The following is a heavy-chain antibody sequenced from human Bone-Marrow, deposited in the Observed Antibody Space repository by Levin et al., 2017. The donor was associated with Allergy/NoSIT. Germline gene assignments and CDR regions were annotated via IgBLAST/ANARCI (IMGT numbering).Heavy chain of an antibody. CDR1: GFTFSSYP. J-gene: IGHJ4*02. CDR2: ISYDGSNI. D-gene: IGHD5-12*01. V-gene: IGHV3-30-3*01. CDR3: ARDRGDGGYDLSGD. Sequence: GESLKISCAASGFTFSSYPMHWVRQAPGKGLEWVSLISYDGSNIYYADSVKGRFTISRDNSKNTLFLQMNSLVADDTAVYYWARDRGDGGYDLSGDWGQGTLVTVSS.